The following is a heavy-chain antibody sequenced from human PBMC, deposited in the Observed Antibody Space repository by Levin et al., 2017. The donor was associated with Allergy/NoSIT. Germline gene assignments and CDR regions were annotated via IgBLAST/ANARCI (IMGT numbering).Heavy chain of an antibody. J-gene: IGHJ3*02. CDR3: ARNWRSAFDI. Sequence: GESLKISCAASGFTFSSYWMSWVRQAPGKGLEWVANIKQDGTEKFYVDSVKGRFTTSKDNAKNSVDLYMTSLRVEDSAVYYCARNWRSAFDIWGQGTMVTVSS. V-gene: IGHV3-7*01. CDR2: IKQDGTEK. CDR1: GFTFSSYW. D-gene: IGHD2-8*02.